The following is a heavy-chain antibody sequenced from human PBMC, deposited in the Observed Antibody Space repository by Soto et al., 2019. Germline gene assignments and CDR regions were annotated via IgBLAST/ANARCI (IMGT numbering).Heavy chain of an antibody. Sequence: PGESLKISGTGSGYRFTIYCISWVRQLPGKGLEWMGRIDPSNSYTNYSPSFQGHVTISADKSISTAYLQWSSLKASDTAMYYCARRGRLRNYYYYYGMDVWGQGTTVTVSS. V-gene: IGHV5-10-1*01. CDR1: GYRFTIYC. D-gene: IGHD5-12*01. CDR3: ARRGRLRNYYYYYGMDV. J-gene: IGHJ6*02. CDR2: IDPSNSYT.